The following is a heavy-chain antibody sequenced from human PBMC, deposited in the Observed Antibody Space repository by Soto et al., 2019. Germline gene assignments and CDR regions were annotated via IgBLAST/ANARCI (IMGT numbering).Heavy chain of an antibody. D-gene: IGHD6-13*01. CDR3: AREDITAEYAMDV. J-gene: IGHJ6*02. V-gene: IGHV3-21*01. CDR1: GFTFRSYR. Sequence: GGSLTLSCAASGFTFRSYRMNGVRQAPGKGLEWVSSISSSSTYIYYVYLVSGLFTISRDNAKNSLYLQMNSLRAEDTAVYYCAREDITAEYAMDVWGQGTTVTVYS. CDR2: ISSSSTYI.